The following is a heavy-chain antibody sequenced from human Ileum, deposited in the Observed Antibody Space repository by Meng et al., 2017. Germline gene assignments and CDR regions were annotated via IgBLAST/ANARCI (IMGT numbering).Heavy chain of an antibody. V-gene: IGHV4-31*03. CDR2: FYFSGST. CDR1: GDLLSSGDHY. D-gene: IGHD3-22*01. J-gene: IGHJ5*02. CDR3: ARYYYDSSGVTWFDP. Sequence: HLQVSARCLGQPSPPPPLSLTFSGDLLSSGDHYWTWSRQHPGKGLEWIGYFYFSGSTYYNPSLKSRVSISVDTSKNQFSLRMSSVTAADTAVYYCARYYYDSSGVTWFDPWGQGTLVTVSS.